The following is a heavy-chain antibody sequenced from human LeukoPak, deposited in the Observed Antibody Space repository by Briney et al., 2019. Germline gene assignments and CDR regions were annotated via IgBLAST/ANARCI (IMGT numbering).Heavy chain of an antibody. J-gene: IGHJ6*02. D-gene: IGHD3-10*01. CDR3: AREWFGELLFWGMDV. Sequence: VASMKVSCKASGYTFTGYYMHWVRQAPGQGLEWMGWINPNSGGTNYAQKFQGRVTMTRDTSISTAYMELSRLRSDDTAVYYCAREWFGELLFWGMDVWGQGTTVTVSS. V-gene: IGHV1-2*02. CDR2: INPNSGGT. CDR1: GYTFTGYY.